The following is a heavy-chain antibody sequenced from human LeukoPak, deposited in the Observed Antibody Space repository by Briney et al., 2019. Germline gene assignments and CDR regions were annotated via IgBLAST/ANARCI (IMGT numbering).Heavy chain of an antibody. CDR2: INRDGSST. J-gene: IGHJ6*03. CDR3: ARDQPLRLRQLYYYYMDV. V-gene: IGHV3-74*01. D-gene: IGHD6-25*01. Sequence: GGSLRLSCAASGFTFSSHYVHWVRQAPGKGRVWVSRINRDGSSTSYANSVKGRFTISRDNAKNTLYLQMNSLRAEDTAVYYCARDQPLRLRQLYYYYMDVWGKGTTVTVSS. CDR1: GFTFSSHY.